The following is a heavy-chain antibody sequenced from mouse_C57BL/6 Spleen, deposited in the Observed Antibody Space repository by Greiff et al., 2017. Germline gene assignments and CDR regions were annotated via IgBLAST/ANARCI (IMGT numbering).Heavy chain of an antibody. V-gene: IGHV1-9*01. D-gene: IGHD2-10*02. J-gene: IGHJ3*01. CDR3: ARKEYGNYEGFAY. CDR1: GYTFTGYW. Sequence: LVEPGAELMKPGASVKLSCKATGYTFTGYWIEWVKQRPGHGLEWIGDILPGNGSTNYNEKFKGKATFTADTSSNTAYMQLSSLTTEDSAIYYCARKEYGNYEGFAYWGQGTLVTVSA. CDR2: ILPGNGST.